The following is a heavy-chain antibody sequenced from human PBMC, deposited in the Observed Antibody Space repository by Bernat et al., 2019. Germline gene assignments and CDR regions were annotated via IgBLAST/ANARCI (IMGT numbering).Heavy chain of an antibody. CDR2: ISSSSSTI. J-gene: IGHJ4*02. CDR1: GFTFSSYS. V-gene: IGHV3-48*01. Sequence: EVQLVESGGGLVQPGGSLRLSCAASGFTFSSYSMNWVRQAPGKGLEWVSYISSSSSTIYYADSVKGRFTISRDNAKNSLYLQMNSLRAEDTAVYYCARDRSKSYDPVDYWGQGTLVTVSS. CDR3: ARDRSKSYDPVDY. D-gene: IGHD3-22*01.